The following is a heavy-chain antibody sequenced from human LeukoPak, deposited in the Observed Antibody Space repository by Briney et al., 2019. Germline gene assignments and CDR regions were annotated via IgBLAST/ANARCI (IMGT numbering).Heavy chain of an antibody. J-gene: IGHJ6*02. CDR2: INTNTGNP. CDR3: ARVENTLYYYGMDV. V-gene: IGHV7-4-1*02. D-gene: IGHD2/OR15-2a*01. Sequence: ASVKVSCKASGYTFTSYAMNWVRQAPGQGLEWMGWINTNTGNPTYAQGFTGRFVFSLDTSVSTAYLQISSLKAEDTAVYYCARVENTLYYYGMDVWGQGTTVTVSS. CDR1: GYTFTSYA.